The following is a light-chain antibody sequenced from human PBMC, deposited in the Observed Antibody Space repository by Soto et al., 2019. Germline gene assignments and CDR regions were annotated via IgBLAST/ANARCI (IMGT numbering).Light chain of an antibody. J-gene: IGKJ1*01. Sequence: DIQMTQSPSSLSASVGDRVTITCRASQGINNYLAWYQQKPGKVPKLLIYGASTLQSGVPSRFIGNGSGTDFTLTISSLPPEDVAIYSCQQYNSAPRAFGRGTKVEIK. CDR1: QGINNY. CDR3: QQYNSAPRA. V-gene: IGKV1-27*01. CDR2: GAS.